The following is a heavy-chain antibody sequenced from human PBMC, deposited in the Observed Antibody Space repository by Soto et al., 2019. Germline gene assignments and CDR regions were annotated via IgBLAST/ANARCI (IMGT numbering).Heavy chain of an antibody. CDR2: IGSSGSNI. D-gene: IGHD5-18*01. V-gene: IGHV3-11*01. J-gene: IGHJ4*02. Sequence: LRLSFAASGFTFSDYYMSWIRQAPGKGLEWVSYIGSSGSNIYYADSVKGRFTISRDNAKSSLYLQMHSLRADDTAVYYCARGGYSYGYFDYWGQGTLVTVSS. CDR3: ARGGYSYGYFDY. CDR1: GFTFSDYY.